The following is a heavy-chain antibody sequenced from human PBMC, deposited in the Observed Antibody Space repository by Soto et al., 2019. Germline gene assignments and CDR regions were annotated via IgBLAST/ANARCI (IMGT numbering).Heavy chain of an antibody. CDR3: ARPFEYSSSLAAFDI. V-gene: IGHV3-48*03. D-gene: IGHD6-6*01. J-gene: IGHJ3*02. CDR1: GFTFSSYE. CDR2: ISSSGSTI. Sequence: PGGSLRLSCAASGFTFSSYEMNWVRQAPGKGLEWVSYISSSGSTIYYADSVKGRFTISRDNAKNSLYLQMNSLRAEDTAVYYCARPFEYSSSLAAFDIWGQGXMVTV.